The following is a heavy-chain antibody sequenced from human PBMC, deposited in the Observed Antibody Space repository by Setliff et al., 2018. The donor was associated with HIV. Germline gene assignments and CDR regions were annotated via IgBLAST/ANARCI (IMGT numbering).Heavy chain of an antibody. CDR2: IYHSGST. V-gene: IGHV4-38-2*01. J-gene: IGHJ2*01. Sequence: PSETLSLTCAVSGYSISSDYYWGWIRQPPGKGLEWIGSIYHSGSTYYNPSLKSRVTISVDTSKNQFSLKLSSVTAADTAVYYCARRLVATIFTSYFDLWGRGTLVTVSS. D-gene: IGHD5-12*01. CDR1: GYSISSDYY. CDR3: ARRLVATIFTSYFDL.